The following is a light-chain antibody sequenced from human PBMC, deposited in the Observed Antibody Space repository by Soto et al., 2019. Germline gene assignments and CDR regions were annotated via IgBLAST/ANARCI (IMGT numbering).Light chain of an antibody. CDR1: QSVTSNF. Sequence: EIVLTQSPGTLSLSPGERATLTCRASQSVTSNFLAWYQQKTGQAPRLLMYGASSRATGIPDRFSGSGSGTDFTLTISRLEPEDFALYYCHQYGSSPLTFGPGTKVDIK. CDR3: HQYGSSPLT. V-gene: IGKV3-20*01. J-gene: IGKJ3*01. CDR2: GAS.